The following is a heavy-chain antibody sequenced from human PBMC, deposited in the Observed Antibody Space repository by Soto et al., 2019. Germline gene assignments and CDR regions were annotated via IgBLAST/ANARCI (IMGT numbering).Heavy chain of an antibody. CDR2: ITSSSSSV. CDR3: ARDLNWAFDP. V-gene: IGHV3-48*01. CDR1: GFAFSTYS. D-gene: IGHD7-27*01. Sequence: EVQLVESGGGLVQPGGSLRLSCAASGFAFSTYSMNWVRQAPGKGLEWVSYITSSSSSVSYADSVKGRFTISRDNAKNSLYLQMNSLRAEDTAVYFCARDLNWAFDPWGQGTLVTVSS. J-gene: IGHJ5*02.